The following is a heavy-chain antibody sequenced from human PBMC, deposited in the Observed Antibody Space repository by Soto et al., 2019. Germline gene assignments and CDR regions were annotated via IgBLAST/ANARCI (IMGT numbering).Heavy chain of an antibody. CDR3: ARHCSGGSCYGYYYGMDV. D-gene: IGHD2-15*01. J-gene: IGHJ6*02. CDR2: IYPGDSNT. V-gene: IGHV5-51*01. Sequence: GEPLKISCKGSGYSFSSYWIGWVCQMPWKGLEWLGIIYPGDSNTRYSPSFQGQVTISADKSISTAYLQWSSLKASDTAMYYCARHCSGGSCYGYYYGMDVWGQGTTVTVSS. CDR1: GYSFSSYW.